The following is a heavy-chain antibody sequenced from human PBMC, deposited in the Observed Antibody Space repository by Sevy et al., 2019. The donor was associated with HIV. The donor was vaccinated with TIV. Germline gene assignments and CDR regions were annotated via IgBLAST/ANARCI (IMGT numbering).Heavy chain of an antibody. J-gene: IGHJ4*02. Sequence: GGSLRLSCAASGFTFGSYAMYWVRQAPGKGLEWVAVISYDGRNKYYVDSVKGRFTISRDSSKNTLYLQMNSLRIEDTAVYYCARERGGDKEVAGTTTPTLDYWGQGTLVTVSS. D-gene: IGHD6-19*01. CDR1: GFTFGSYA. CDR2: ISYDGRNK. V-gene: IGHV3-30*04. CDR3: ARERGGDKEVAGTTTPTLDY.